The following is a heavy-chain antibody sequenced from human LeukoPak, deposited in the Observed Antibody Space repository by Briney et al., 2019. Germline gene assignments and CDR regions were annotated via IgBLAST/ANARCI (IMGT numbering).Heavy chain of an antibody. Sequence: GGSLRLSCAASGFTFSSYWMSWVRQAPGKGLEWVANIKQDGSEKYYVDSVKGRFTISRDNAKNSLYLQMNSLRAEDTAVYYCAKDFEIAAWFGDWEDVPPPFDYWGQGTLVTVSS. CDR3: AKDFEIAAWFGDWEDVPPPFDY. D-gene: IGHD3-10*01. CDR1: GFTFSSYW. CDR2: IKQDGSEK. J-gene: IGHJ4*02. V-gene: IGHV3-7*01.